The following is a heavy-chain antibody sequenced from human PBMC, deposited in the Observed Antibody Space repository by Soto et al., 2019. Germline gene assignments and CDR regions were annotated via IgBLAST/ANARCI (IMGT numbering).Heavy chain of an antibody. D-gene: IGHD5-12*01. J-gene: IGHJ4*02. V-gene: IGHV3-33*01. Sequence: GGSLRLSCAASRFTFSSYGMHWVRQAPGKGLEWVAVIWYDGSNEYYADSVKGRFTISRDNSKNTLYLQMNSLRAEDTAVYYCARVPAPGYSGYEGGFPGFDYWGQGTLVTVSS. CDR3: ARVPAPGYSGYEGGFPGFDY. CDR1: RFTFSSYG. CDR2: IWYDGSNE.